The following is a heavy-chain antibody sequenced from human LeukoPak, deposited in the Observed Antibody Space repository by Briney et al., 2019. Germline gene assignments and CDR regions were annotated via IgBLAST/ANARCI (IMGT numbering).Heavy chain of an antibody. V-gene: IGHV4-61*02. Sequence: NPSQTLSLTCTVSGASISSGSYYSSWIRQPAGKGLEWIGRIYTSGSTNYNPSLKSRVTISVDTSKNQFSLKLSSVTAADTAVYYCARAYDFWSGYYYPWGQGTLVTVSS. D-gene: IGHD3-3*01. CDR2: IYTSGST. CDR3: ARAYDFWSGYYYP. J-gene: IGHJ5*02. CDR1: GASISSGSYY.